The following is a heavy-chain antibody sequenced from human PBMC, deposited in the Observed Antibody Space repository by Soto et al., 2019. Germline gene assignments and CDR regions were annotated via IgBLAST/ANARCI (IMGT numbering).Heavy chain of an antibody. CDR3: ARQKDFYYDSSGYGALDI. CDR1: GYSFTSYW. CDR2: IYPGDSDT. D-gene: IGHD3-22*01. V-gene: IGHV5-51*01. Sequence: PGESLKISCKGSGYSFTSYWIGWVRQMPGKGLEWMGIIYPGDSDTRYSPSFQGQVTISADKSISTAYLQWSSLKASDTAMYYCARQKDFYYDSSGYGALDIWGQGTMVTVS. J-gene: IGHJ3*02.